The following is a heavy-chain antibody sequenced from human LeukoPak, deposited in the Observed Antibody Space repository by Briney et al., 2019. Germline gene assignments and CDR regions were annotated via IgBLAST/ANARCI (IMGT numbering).Heavy chain of an antibody. CDR3: ARDVIGGSYTNFDY. D-gene: IGHD1-26*01. CDR2: IWYDGSNK. CDR1: EFTFSSYG. J-gene: IGHJ4*02. V-gene: IGHV3-33*01. Sequence: PGGSLRLSCAASEFTFSSYGMHWVRQAPGKGLEWVAVIWYDGSNKYYADSVKGRFTISRDNSKNTLYLQMNSLRAEDTAVYYCARDVIGGSYTNFDYWGQGTLVTVSS.